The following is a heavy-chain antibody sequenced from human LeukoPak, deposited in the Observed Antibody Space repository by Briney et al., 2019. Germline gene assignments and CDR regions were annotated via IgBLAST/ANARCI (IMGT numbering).Heavy chain of an antibody. Sequence: SETLSLTCAVYGGSFSGYYWSWIRQPPGKGLEWIGEINHSGSTNYNPSLKSRVTISVDTSKNQFSLKLSSVTAADTAVYYCARPHDYGDYGLYAFDIWGQGTMVTVSS. CDR1: GGSFSGYY. D-gene: IGHD4-17*01. J-gene: IGHJ3*02. V-gene: IGHV4-34*01. CDR3: ARPHDYGDYGLYAFDI. CDR2: INHSGST.